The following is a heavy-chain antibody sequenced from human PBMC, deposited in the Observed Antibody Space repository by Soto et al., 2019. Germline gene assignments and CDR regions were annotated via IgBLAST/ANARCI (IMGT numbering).Heavy chain of an antibody. J-gene: IGHJ6*03. CDR1: GFTFDDYA. Sequence: PGGSLRLSCAVSGFTFDDYAMHWVRQAPGKGLEWVSGISWNSGSMGYADSVKGRFTISRDNAKNSLYLQMNSLRTEDTALYYCAKDSFAWNYYYMDVWGKGTTVTVSS. CDR3: AKDSFAWNYYYMDV. CDR2: ISWNSGSM. V-gene: IGHV3-9*01.